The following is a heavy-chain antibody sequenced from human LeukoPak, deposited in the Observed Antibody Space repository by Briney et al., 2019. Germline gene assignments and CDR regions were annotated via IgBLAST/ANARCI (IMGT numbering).Heavy chain of an antibody. Sequence: PGGSLRLSCAASGFTFSSYSMNWVRQAPGKGLEWVANIKQDGSVKYYVDSVKGRFTISRDNAKNLVYLQMNSLRAEDTAVYYCARHYGSGSYYGLNWFDPWGQGTLVTVSS. CDR2: IKQDGSVK. CDR1: GFTFSSYS. D-gene: IGHD3-10*01. V-gene: IGHV3-7*01. CDR3: ARHYGSGSYYGLNWFDP. J-gene: IGHJ5*02.